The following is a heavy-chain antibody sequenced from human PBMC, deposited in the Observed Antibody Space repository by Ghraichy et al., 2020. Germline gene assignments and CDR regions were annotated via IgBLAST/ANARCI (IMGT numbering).Heavy chain of an antibody. Sequence: SETLSLTCTVSGGSISSSSYYWGWIRQPPRKGLEWIGSIYYSGTTYYNPSLKSRVTISVDTSRNQFSLKLSSVTAADTAVYYCARSLAARTLQFDYWGQGTLVTVSS. V-gene: IGHV4-39*01. CDR1: GGSISSSSYY. D-gene: IGHD5-24*01. CDR2: IYYSGTT. CDR3: ARSLAARTLQFDY. J-gene: IGHJ4*02.